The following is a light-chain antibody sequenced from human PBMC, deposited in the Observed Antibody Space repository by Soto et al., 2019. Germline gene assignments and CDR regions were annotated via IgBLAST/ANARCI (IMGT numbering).Light chain of an antibody. J-gene: IGLJ3*02. V-gene: IGLV2-14*01. CDR2: DVT. CDR1: SSDIGVYDF. CDR3: SSYTTSTTRV. Sequence: QSVLTQPASVSGSPGQSITISCTGTSSDIGVYDFVSWYQQHPGRAPKLLIYDVTNRPSGISDRFSGSKSGNTASLTISGLQPEDEADHYCSSYTTSTTRVFGGGIKLTVL.